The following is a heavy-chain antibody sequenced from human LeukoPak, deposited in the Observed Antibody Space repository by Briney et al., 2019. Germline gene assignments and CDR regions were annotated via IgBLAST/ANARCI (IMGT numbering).Heavy chain of an antibody. V-gene: IGHV3-21*01. CDR3: AGRILMGYGMDV. D-gene: IGHD2-15*01. Sequence: KPGGSLRLSCAASGFTFSSYAMSWVRQAPGKGLEWVSSISSSSSYIYYADSVKGRFTISRDNAKNSLYLQMNSLRAEDTAVYYCAGRILMGYGMDVWGQGTTVTVSS. J-gene: IGHJ6*02. CDR2: ISSSSSYI. CDR1: GFTFSSYA.